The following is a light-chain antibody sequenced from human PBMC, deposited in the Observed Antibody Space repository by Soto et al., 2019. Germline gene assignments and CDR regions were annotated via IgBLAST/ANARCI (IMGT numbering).Light chain of an antibody. CDR2: GAS. CDR3: QQYGSSGT. Sequence: ETVLTQSPCTLPLAAGERAPLSCRASQSVSNNYLAWYQQKPGQAPRLLIYGASNRATGIPDRFSGSGSGTDFTLTISRLEPEDFAVYYCQQYGSSGTFGQRTNVVIK. J-gene: IGKJ1*01. V-gene: IGKV3-20*01. CDR1: QSVSNNY.